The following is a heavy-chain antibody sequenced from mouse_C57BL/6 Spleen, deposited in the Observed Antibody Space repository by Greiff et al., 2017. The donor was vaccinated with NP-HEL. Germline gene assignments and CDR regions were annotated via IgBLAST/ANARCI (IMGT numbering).Heavy chain of an antibody. CDR1: GYTFTSYW. J-gene: IGHJ4*01. V-gene: IGHV1-74*01. CDR3: AIEDSPSYPGDYAMDY. CDR2: IHPSDSDT. Sequence: QVQLQQPGAELVKPGASVKVSCKASGYTFTSYWMHWVKQRPGQGLEWIGRIHPSDSDTNYNHKFKGKATLTVDKSSSTAYMQLSSLTSEDSAVYYCAIEDSPSYPGDYAMDYWGQGTSVTVSS. D-gene: IGHD4-1*01.